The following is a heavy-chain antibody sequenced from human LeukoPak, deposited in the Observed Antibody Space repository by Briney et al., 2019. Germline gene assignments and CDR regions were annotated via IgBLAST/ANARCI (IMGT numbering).Heavy chain of an antibody. Sequence: PSETLSLTCAVYGGSFSGYYWSWIRQPPGKGLEWIGEINHSGSTNYNPSLKSRVTISVDTSKKQFSLRLSSVTAADTAVYYCARDLPRTSAFDYWGQGTLVTVSS. CDR1: GGSFSGYY. J-gene: IGHJ4*02. V-gene: IGHV4-34*01. CDR2: INHSGST. CDR3: ARDLPRTSAFDY.